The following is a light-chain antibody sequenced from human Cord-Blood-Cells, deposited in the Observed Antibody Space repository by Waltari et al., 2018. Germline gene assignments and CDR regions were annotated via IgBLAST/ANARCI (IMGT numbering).Light chain of an antibody. CDR2: DAS. J-gene: IGKJ3*01. CDR3: QQYDNLLVFT. V-gene: IGKV1-33*01. CDR1: QDISNY. Sequence: DIQMTQSPSSLSASVGVRVTITCQASQDISNYLNWYQQKPGKAPKLLIYDASNLETGVPSRFSGSGSGTDFTFTISSLQPEDIATYYCQQYDNLLVFTFGPGTKVDIK.